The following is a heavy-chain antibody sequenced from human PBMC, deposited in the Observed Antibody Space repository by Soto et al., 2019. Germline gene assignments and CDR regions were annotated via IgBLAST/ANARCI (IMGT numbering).Heavy chain of an antibody. V-gene: IGHV3-23*01. J-gene: IGHJ3*02. CDR1: GFTFSSYA. CDR2: ISGSGGST. Sequence: EVQLLESGGGLVQPGGSLRLSCAASGFTFSSYAMSWVRQAPGKGLEWVSAISGSGGSTYYADSVKGRFTISRDNSKNTRYLQMNSLRAEDKAVYYCAKSHYYDSSGYDDAFDIWGQGTMVTVSS. CDR3: AKSHYYDSSGYDDAFDI. D-gene: IGHD3-22*01.